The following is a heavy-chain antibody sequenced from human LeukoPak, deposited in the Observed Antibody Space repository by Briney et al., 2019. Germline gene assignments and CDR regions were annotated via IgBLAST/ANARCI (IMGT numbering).Heavy chain of an antibody. CDR1: GYTLTELS. J-gene: IGHJ4*02. V-gene: IGHV1-24*01. CDR2: FDPEDGET. Sequence: ASVRVSCKVSGYTLTELSMHRVRQAPGKGLEWMGGFDPEDGETIYAQKFQGRVTMTEDTSTDTAYMELSSLRSEDTAVYYCATVGSVTMVRGVIPNFDYWGQGTLVTVSS. D-gene: IGHD3-10*01. CDR3: ATVGSVTMVRGVIPNFDY.